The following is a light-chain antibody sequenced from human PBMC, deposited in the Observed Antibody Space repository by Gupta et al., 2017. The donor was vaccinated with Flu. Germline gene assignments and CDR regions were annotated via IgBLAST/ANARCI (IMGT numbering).Light chain of an antibody. CDR1: TGAVTSDYF. V-gene: IGLV7-43*01. CDR2: RTN. CDR3: LHFYGGVHI. Sequence: QTVVTQEPSLTVSPGGTVTLTCASNTGAVTSDYFPNWFQRKPDQAPRALIYRTNNTHSRTPARFSDGLLAANAAMTLSGVQPEDEYYYFSLHFYGGVHIFGGGTKLTVL. J-gene: IGLJ2*01.